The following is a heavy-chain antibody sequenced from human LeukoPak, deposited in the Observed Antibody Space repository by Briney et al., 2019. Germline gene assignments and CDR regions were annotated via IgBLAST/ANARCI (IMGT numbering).Heavy chain of an antibody. CDR1: GHTFTGYY. V-gene: IGHV1-2*02. CDR2: INPNSGGT. D-gene: IGHD6-19*01. Sequence: ASVKVSCKASGHTFTGYYMHRVRQAPGQGLDWMGWINPNSGGTNHAQKFQGRVSMTRDTSISTAYMELSRLRSDDTAVYYCAQSSGWDSLKYWGQGTLVTVSS. J-gene: IGHJ4*02. CDR3: AQSSGWDSLKY.